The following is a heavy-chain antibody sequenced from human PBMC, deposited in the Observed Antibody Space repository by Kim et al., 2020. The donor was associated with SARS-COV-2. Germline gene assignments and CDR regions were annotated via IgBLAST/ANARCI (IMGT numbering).Heavy chain of an antibody. D-gene: IGHD3-22*01. V-gene: IGHV3-23*01. J-gene: IGHJ4*02. CDR3: AKDPSSGGYFDY. Sequence: YTPDSVKGRFTIARGNSKSPLYRQMNSLRAGDTAVYYCAKDPSSGGYFDYWGQGTLVTVSS.